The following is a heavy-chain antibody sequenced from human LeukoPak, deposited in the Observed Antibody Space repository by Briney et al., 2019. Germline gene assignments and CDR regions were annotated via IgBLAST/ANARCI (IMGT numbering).Heavy chain of an antibody. CDR1: GGSFSGYY. CDR2: INRSGST. J-gene: IGHJ3*02. D-gene: IGHD6-6*01. CDR3: GTGHDGLAPRRGPGSTRADAFDI. V-gene: IGHV4-34*01. Sequence: SETLSLTCAVYGGSFSGYYWSWIRQPPGKGLEWIGEINRSGSTNYNPFLKSRVTISVDTSKNQFFLMLSSVTAADTVVYYWGTGHDGLAPRRGPGSTRADAFDIWGQGTMVTVSS.